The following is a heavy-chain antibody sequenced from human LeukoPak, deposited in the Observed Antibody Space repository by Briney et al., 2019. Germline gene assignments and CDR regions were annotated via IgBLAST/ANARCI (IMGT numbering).Heavy chain of an antibody. V-gene: IGHV4-59*02. CDR3: ARYGNMGVRGMDV. J-gene: IGHJ6*02. CDR2: ISYTGSL. D-gene: IGHD2-21*01. Sequence: SSETLSLTCTVSGDTVSSSYWSWFRQPPGKGLEWIGYISYTGSLKYNPSLKSRLTISVDTSKNQFSLKLHSVTAADTAVYFCARYGNMGVRGMDVWGQGTTVTVSS. CDR1: GDTVSSSY.